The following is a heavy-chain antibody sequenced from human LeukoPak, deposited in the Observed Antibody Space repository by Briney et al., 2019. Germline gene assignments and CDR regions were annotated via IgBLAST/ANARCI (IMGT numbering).Heavy chain of an antibody. Sequence: TSETLSLTCTVSGGSISSDNWSWIRQPAGKGLEWIGRIYRTGSTNYNPSLKSRVIMSVHTSKNQFSLQLSSVTPADTAVYYCARDSSAGGNSHWFDPWGQGILVTVSS. CDR3: ARDSSAGGNSHWFDP. CDR1: GGSISSDN. CDR2: IYRTGST. J-gene: IGHJ5*02. V-gene: IGHV4-4*07. D-gene: IGHD1-26*01.